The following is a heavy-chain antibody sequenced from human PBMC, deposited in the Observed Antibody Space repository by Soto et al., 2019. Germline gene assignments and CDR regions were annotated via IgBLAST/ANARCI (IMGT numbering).Heavy chain of an antibody. CDR1: GYTFTSYG. Sequence: ASVKVSCKASGYTFTSYGISWVRQAPGQGLEWMGWISAYNGNTNYAQKLQGRVTMTTDTSTSTAYMELRSLRSDDTAVYYCAIDQHYYDSSGYYDFDYWGQGTLVTVSS. V-gene: IGHV1-18*01. CDR2: ISAYNGNT. CDR3: AIDQHYYDSSGYYDFDY. D-gene: IGHD3-22*01. J-gene: IGHJ4*02.